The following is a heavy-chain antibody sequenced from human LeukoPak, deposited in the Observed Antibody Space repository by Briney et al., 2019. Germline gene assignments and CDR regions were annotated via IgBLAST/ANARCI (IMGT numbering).Heavy chain of an antibody. D-gene: IGHD5-18*01. CDR2: IIPIFGTA. J-gene: IGHJ4*02. Sequence: ASVKVSCKASGGTFSSYAISWVRQAPGQGLEWMGGIIPIFGTANYARKFQGRVTITADKSTSTAYMELSSLRSEDTAVYYCAMGYSYGYGYFDYWGQGTLVTVSS. V-gene: IGHV1-69*06. CDR1: GGTFSSYA. CDR3: AMGYSYGYGYFDY.